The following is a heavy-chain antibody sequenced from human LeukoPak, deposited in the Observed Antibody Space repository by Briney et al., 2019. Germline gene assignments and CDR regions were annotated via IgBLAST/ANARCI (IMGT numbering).Heavy chain of an antibody. D-gene: IGHD6-25*01. V-gene: IGHV3-7*01. Sequence: GGSLRLSCAASGFTSSSYAMTWVRQAPGKGLEWVANIKQDGSEKHYVGSVKGRFAISRDNAKNSLYLQMNSLRAEDTAVYYCARVGFYYYYYMDVWGRGTTVTVSS. CDR2: IKQDGSEK. J-gene: IGHJ6*03. CDR3: ARVGFYYYYYMDV. CDR1: GFTSSSYA.